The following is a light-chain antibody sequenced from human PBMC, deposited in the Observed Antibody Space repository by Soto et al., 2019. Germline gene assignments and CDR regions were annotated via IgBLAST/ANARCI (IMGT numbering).Light chain of an antibody. CDR2: AAS. Sequence: EIVLTQSPGSLSLSPGERATLSCRASQSVDSSFFAWYQKKPGQAPRLLIYAASKRATGIPARVTGSWSGTDFTLTISMLEPEDFAVYYCQQYVSSVTFGQGTKVEIK. CDR3: QQYVSSVT. J-gene: IGKJ1*01. CDR1: QSVDSSF. V-gene: IGKV3-20*01.